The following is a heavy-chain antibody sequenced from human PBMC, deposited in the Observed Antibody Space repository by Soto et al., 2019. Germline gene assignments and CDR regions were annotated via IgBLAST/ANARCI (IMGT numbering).Heavy chain of an antibody. CDR2: INHSGST. CDR1: GGSFSGYY. CDR3: ARGGKGSYYFAY. Sequence: SETLSLTCALYGGSFSGYYWSWIRQPPGKGLEWIGEINHSGSTNYNPSLKSRVTISVDTSKNQFSLKLSSVTAADPSGHYCARGGKGSYYFAYWGQGTLVTVSS. V-gene: IGHV4-34*01. J-gene: IGHJ4*02.